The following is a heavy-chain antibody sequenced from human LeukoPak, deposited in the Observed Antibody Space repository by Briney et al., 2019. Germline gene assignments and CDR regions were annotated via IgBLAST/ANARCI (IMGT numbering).Heavy chain of an antibody. CDR3: ARHGNYGDYTPYNWFDP. CDR1: GGSISSSSYY. V-gene: IGHV4-39*01. D-gene: IGHD4-17*01. J-gene: IGHJ5*02. CDR2: IYYSGST. Sequence: SETLPLTCTVSGGSISSSSYYWGWIRQPPGKGLEWIGSIYYSGSTYYNPSLKSRVTISVDTSKNQLSLKLSSVTAADTAVYYCARHGNYGDYTPYNWFDPWGQGTLVTVSS.